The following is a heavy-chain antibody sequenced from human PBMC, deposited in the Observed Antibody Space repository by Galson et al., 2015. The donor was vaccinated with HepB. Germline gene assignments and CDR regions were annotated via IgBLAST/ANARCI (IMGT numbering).Heavy chain of an antibody. D-gene: IGHD3-22*01. V-gene: IGHV3-23*01. CDR3: AKEGITMIVVVITHFDY. CDR1: GFTFSSYA. Sequence: SLRLSCAASGFTFSSYAMSWVRQAPGKGLEWVSAISGSGGSTYYADSVKGRFTISRDNSKNTLYLQMNSLRAEDTAVNYCAKEGITMIVVVITHFDYWGQGTLVTVSS. J-gene: IGHJ4*02. CDR2: ISGSGGST.